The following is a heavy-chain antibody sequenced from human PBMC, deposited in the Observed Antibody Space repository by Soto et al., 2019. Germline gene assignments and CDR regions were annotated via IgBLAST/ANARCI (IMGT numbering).Heavy chain of an antibody. D-gene: IGHD6-13*01. CDR3: ATQQQLDY. CDR1: GFTFSMYW. Sequence: GSLRLSCAASGFTFSMYWMTWVRQAPGKGLEWVANANQDGREEYYVDSVKGRFTISRDNAKNSLYLQMNSLRVEDTAVYYCATQQQLDYWGQGVLVTVSS. V-gene: IGHV3-7*03. CDR2: ANQDGREE. J-gene: IGHJ4*02.